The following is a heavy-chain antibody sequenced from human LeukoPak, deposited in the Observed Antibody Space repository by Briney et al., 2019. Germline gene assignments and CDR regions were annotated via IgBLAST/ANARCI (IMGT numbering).Heavy chain of an antibody. Sequence: SETLSLTCAVYGGSFSGYYWSWIRQPAGKGLEWIGRIYTSGSTNYNPSLKSRVTMSVDTSKNQFSLKLSSVTAADTAVYYCARDLAAADLYDYWGQGTLVTVSS. D-gene: IGHD6-13*01. J-gene: IGHJ4*02. CDR2: IYTSGST. CDR3: ARDLAAADLYDY. CDR1: GGSFSGYY. V-gene: IGHV4-4*07.